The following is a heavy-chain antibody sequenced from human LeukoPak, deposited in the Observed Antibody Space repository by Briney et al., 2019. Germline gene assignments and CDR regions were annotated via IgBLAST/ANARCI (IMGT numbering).Heavy chain of an antibody. CDR3: ARRLHDSGSYSADY. J-gene: IGHJ4*02. V-gene: IGHV3-30*02. CDR1: GFTFSSFD. D-gene: IGHD3-10*01. CDR2: ITFDGSQK. Sequence: GGSLRLSCAPSGFTFSSFDMHWVRDRPEKGLEWVAFITFDGSQKYYADSVRGRFTVSRYNSRNMLYLQLDSLRDDDTAVYYCARRLHDSGSYSADYWGQGTLVTVSS.